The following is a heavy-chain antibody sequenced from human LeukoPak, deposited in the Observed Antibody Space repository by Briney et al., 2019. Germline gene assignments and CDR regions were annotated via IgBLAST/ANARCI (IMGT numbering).Heavy chain of an antibody. Sequence: GGSLRLSCAASGFTFSSYSMNWVRQAPGKGLEWVSSISTSSSSIYYADSVQGRFTVSRDNTKNSLYLQMNSLRAEDTALYYCARDNDFWSGYYTYWGQGTLVTVSS. CDR1: GFTFSSYS. CDR3: ARDNDFWSGYYTY. V-gene: IGHV3-21*01. J-gene: IGHJ4*02. D-gene: IGHD3-3*01. CDR2: ISTSSSSI.